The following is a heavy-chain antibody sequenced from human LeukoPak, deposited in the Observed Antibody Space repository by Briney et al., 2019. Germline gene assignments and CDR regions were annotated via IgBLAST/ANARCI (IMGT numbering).Heavy chain of an antibody. CDR1: GGSFSGYY. Sequence: PSETLSLTCAVYGGSFSGYYWSWIRQPPGKGLEWIGEINHSGSTNYNPSLKSRVTISVDTSKNQFSLKLSSVTAADTAVYYCARDEAGATDYWGQGTLVTVSS. V-gene: IGHV4-34*01. D-gene: IGHD6-19*01. CDR3: ARDEAGATDY. CDR2: INHSGST. J-gene: IGHJ4*02.